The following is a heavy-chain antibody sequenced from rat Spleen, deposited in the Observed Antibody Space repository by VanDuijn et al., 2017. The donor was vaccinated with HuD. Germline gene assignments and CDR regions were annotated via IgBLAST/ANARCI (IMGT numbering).Heavy chain of an antibody. CDR2: ISTSGGST. Sequence: EVQLVESGGGLVQPGRSLKLSCAASGFTFSDYNMAWVRQAPKKGLEWVATISTSGGSTYYRDSVKGRFTVSRDNAKSTLYLQMDSLRSEDTATYYCARHGWGYGVMDAWGQGASVTVSS. CDR3: ARHGWGYGVMDA. CDR1: GFTFSDYN. J-gene: IGHJ4*01. D-gene: IGHD4-3*01. V-gene: IGHV5-7*01.